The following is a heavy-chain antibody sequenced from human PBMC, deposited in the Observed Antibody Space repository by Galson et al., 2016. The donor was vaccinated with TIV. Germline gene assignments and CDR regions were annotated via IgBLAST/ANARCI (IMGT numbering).Heavy chain of an antibody. V-gene: IGHV3-30-3*01. CDR1: GFIFSYYA. Sequence: SLRLSCAASGFIFSYYAMHWVRQAPGKGLEWVAGISYDGAKAYYADSVKGRFTISRDNSKNTLFLQINSLRPDDTAVYYCARDTAEWRTDSCYFDYWGQGVLVTVS. D-gene: IGHD3-3*01. J-gene: IGHJ4*02. CDR2: ISYDGAKA. CDR3: ARDTAEWRTDSCYFDY.